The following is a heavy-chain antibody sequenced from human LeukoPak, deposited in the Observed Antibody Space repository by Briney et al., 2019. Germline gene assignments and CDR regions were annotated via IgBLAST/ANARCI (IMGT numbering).Heavy chain of an antibody. CDR3: ASSIAVAGTVFDY. J-gene: IGHJ4*02. D-gene: IGHD6-19*01. CDR2: IIPILGIA. CDR1: GGTFSSYA. Sequence: SVKVSCKASGGTFSSYAISWVRQAPGQGLEWMGRIIPILGIANYAQKFQGRVTITVDKSTSTAYMELSSLRSEDTAVYYCASSIAVAGTVFDYWGQGTLVTVSS. V-gene: IGHV1-69*04.